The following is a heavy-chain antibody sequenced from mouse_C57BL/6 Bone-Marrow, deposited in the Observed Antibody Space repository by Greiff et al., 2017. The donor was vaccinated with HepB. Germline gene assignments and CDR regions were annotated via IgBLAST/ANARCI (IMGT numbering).Heavy chain of an antibody. Sequence: EVKLMESGPELVKPGASVKISCKASGYSFTGYYMNWVKQSPEKSLEWIGEINPSTGGTTYNQKFKAKATLTVDKSSSTAYMQLKSLTSEDSAVYYCARWYYSNSAWFAYWGQGTLVTVSA. V-gene: IGHV1-42*01. CDR3: ARWYYSNSAWFAY. CDR1: GYSFTGYY. J-gene: IGHJ3*01. CDR2: INPSTGGT. D-gene: IGHD2-5*01.